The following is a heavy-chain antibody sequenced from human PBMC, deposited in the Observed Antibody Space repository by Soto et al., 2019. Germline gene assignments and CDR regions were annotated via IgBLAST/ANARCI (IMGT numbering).Heavy chain of an antibody. CDR2: IYYSGST. CDR3: ARGGDHYDSSGYYYYAFDI. CDR1: GGSISSYY. Sequence: PSETLSLTCTVSGGSISSYYWSWIRQPPGKGLEWIGYIYYSGSTNYNPSLKGRVTISVDTSKNQFSLKLSSVTAADTAVYYCARGGDHYDSSGYYYYAFDIWGQGTMVTVSS. J-gene: IGHJ3*02. V-gene: IGHV4-59*01. D-gene: IGHD3-22*01.